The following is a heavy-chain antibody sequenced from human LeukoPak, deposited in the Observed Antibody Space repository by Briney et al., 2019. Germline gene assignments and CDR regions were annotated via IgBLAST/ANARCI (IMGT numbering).Heavy chain of an antibody. J-gene: IGHJ4*02. Sequence: SETLSLTCAVYGGSFSGYYWSWIRQPPGKGLEWIGEINHSGSTNYNPSLKSRVTISVDTSKNQFSLKLSSVTAADTAVYYCARAHPYDSSGYYLYYFDYWGQGTLVTVSS. V-gene: IGHV4-34*01. CDR2: INHSGST. CDR3: ARAHPYDSSGYYLYYFDY. D-gene: IGHD3-22*01. CDR1: GGSFSGYY.